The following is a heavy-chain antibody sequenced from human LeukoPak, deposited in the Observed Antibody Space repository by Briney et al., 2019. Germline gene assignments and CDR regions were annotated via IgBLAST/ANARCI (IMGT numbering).Heavy chain of an antibody. Sequence: PSETLSLTCTVSGGSVSGGGYYWSWIRQHPGKGLEWIGYTSYSGSTYYNPSLMSRITISVDTSKNQFSLKLSSVTAADTAVYYCARGFGNYYGSGSYYNGLWRFDPWGQGTLVTVSS. V-gene: IGHV4-31*03. CDR2: TSYSGST. D-gene: IGHD3-10*01. J-gene: IGHJ5*02. CDR3: ARGFGNYYGSGSYYNGLWRFDP. CDR1: GGSVSGGGYY.